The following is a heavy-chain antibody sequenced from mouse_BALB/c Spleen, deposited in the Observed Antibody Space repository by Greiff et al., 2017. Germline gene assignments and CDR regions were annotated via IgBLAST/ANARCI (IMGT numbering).Heavy chain of an antibody. D-gene: IGHD1-1*01. CDR2: IDPANGNT. CDR3: ARSPYYYGRDWYFDV. CDR1: GFNIKDTY. J-gene: IGHJ1*01. V-gene: IGHV14-3*02. Sequence: EVMLVESGAELVKPGASVKLSCTASGFNIKDTYMHWVKQRPEQGLEWIGRIDPANGNTKYDPKFQGKATITADTSSNTAYLQLSSLTSEDTAVYYCARSPYYYGRDWYFDVWGAGTTVTVSS.